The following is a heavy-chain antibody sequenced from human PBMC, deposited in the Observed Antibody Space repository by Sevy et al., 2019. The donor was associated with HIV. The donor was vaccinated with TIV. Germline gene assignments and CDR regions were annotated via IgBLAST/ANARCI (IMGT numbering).Heavy chain of an antibody. D-gene: IGHD3-3*01. Sequence: ASVKVSCKTTGYIVSDYNMHWVRQAPGQGLEWMALINPNSGVTIYAHNFRGRVSVTRDTSMSTAYMELSGLTSDDTAVYYCVREDINAPRTLLSFDIWGQGTMVTASS. CDR3: VREDINAPRTLLSFDI. J-gene: IGHJ3*02. V-gene: IGHV1-2*06. CDR1: GYIVSDYN. CDR2: INPNSGVT.